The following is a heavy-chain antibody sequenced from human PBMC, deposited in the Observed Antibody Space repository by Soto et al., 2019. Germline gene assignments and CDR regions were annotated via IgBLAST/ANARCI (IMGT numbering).Heavy chain of an antibody. J-gene: IGHJ1*01. Sequence: QVQLVQSGAEVKKPGSSVKASCKASGGTFSSYAISWVRQAPGQGLEWMGGIIPIFGTANYAQKFQGRVXIXAXXSTSTAYMELSSLRSEDTAVYYCAIARWPRVYFQHWGQGTLVTVSS. CDR3: AIARWPRVYFQH. V-gene: IGHV1-69*12. D-gene: IGHD4-17*01. CDR2: IIPIFGTA. CDR1: GGTFSSYA.